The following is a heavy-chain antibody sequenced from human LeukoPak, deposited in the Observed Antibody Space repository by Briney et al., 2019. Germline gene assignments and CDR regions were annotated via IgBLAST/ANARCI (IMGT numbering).Heavy chain of an antibody. CDR2: ITSGGSVI. D-gene: IGHD3-16*01. CDR3: ARKRLADLGDDTSFGGTPFDS. J-gene: IGHJ4*02. Sequence: PGRSLRLSGVASGFTFKTYHMNWVRQAPGKGLEWLSGITSGGSVIYYADSVKGRFTISRDDAMNSVFLQMSGLTVDDTAVYYCARKRLADLGDDTSFGGTPFDSWGQESLVIVSS. CDR1: GFTFKTYH. V-gene: IGHV3-48*03.